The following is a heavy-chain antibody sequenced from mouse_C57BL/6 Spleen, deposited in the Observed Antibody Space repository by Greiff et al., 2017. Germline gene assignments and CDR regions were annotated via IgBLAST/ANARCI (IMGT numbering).Heavy chain of an antibody. V-gene: IGHV1-69*01. Sequence: QVQLQQPGAELVMPGASVKLSCKASGYTFTSYWMHWVKQRPGQGLEWIGEIDPSDSYTNYNQKFKGKSTLTVDKSSSTAYMQLSSLTSEDSAVYYCARRDYGPGAMDYWGQGTSVTVSS. J-gene: IGHJ4*01. CDR2: IDPSDSYT. CDR1: GYTFTSYW. CDR3: ARRDYGPGAMDY. D-gene: IGHD1-1*01.